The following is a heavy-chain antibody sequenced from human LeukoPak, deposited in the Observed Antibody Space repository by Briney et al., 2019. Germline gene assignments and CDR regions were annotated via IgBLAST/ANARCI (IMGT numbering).Heavy chain of an antibody. CDR1: GGSISSYY. Sequence: SETLSLTCTVSGGSISSYYWSWIRQPPGKGLEWIGYMYYSGSTNYDPSLKSRVTISVDTSKNQFSLKLNSVTAADTAVYSCAKVRCSGGNCYPDYWGQGTLVTVSS. J-gene: IGHJ4*02. V-gene: IGHV4-59*01. D-gene: IGHD2-15*01. CDR2: MYYSGST. CDR3: AKVRCSGGNCYPDY.